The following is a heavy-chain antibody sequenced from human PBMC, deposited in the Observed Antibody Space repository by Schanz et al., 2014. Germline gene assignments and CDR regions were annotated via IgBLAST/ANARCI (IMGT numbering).Heavy chain of an antibody. CDR1: GYTFTDYG. J-gene: IGHJ2*01. CDR3: ARLSVAGRPHVNYWYFDL. CDR2: ISAYNGNT. Sequence: QVQVVQSGAEVKKPGASVKVSCKASGYTFTDYGINWVRQAPGQGLEWMGWISAYNGNTNYAQKLQGRVTMTTDTSTSTAYMELRSLRSDDTAVYYCARLSVAGRPHVNYWYFDLWGRGTLVTVSS. D-gene: IGHD6-19*01. V-gene: IGHV1-18*01.